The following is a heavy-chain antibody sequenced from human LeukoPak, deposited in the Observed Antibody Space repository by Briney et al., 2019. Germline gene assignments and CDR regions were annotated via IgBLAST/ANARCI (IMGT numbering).Heavy chain of an antibody. CDR1: GFTFSGYW. CDR3: ARLRYAPDV. CDR2: IKQDGSEN. V-gene: IGHV3-7*04. D-gene: IGHD2-2*01. Sequence: PGGSLRLSCAASGFTFSGYWMSWVRQAPGKGLEWVAHIKQDGSENYYVDSVKGRFTISRDNAKNSLYLQLNSLRLEDTAVYYCARLRYAPDVWGQGTLVTVSS. J-gene: IGHJ4*02.